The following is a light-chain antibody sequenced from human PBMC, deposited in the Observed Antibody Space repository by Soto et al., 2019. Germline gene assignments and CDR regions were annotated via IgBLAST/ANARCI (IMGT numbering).Light chain of an antibody. Sequence: QSALTQPASVSGSPGQSITISCTGTSSDIGGYNFVSWYHQHPGKDPKLMIYEVSNRPSGVSDRFSGAKSGNTASLTISGLQAEDEADYYCSSFRSGTTLFGTGTKLTVL. J-gene: IGLJ1*01. CDR3: SSFRSGTTL. CDR2: EVS. CDR1: SSDIGGYNF. V-gene: IGLV2-14*01.